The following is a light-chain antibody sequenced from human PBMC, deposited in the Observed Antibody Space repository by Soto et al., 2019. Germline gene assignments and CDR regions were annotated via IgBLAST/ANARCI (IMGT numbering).Light chain of an antibody. Sequence: QSVLTQPPSASGTPGQRVTISCSGSSSNIGRNSVNWYKQLPGAAPKLLISSNNQRPSGVPDRFSGSKSGTAASLAISGLQSEDEADYYCAAWDDSLNSPVFGGGTKLTVL. CDR3: AAWDDSLNSPV. V-gene: IGLV1-44*01. CDR1: SSNIGRNS. CDR2: SNN. J-gene: IGLJ3*02.